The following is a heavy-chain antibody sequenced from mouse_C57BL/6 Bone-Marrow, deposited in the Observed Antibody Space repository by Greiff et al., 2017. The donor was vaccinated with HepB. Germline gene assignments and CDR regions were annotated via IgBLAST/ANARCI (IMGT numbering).Heavy chain of an antibody. CDR1: GFTFSDYG. CDR2: ISSGSSTI. V-gene: IGHV5-17*01. D-gene: IGHD2-4*01. CDR3: ARTITTYYYAMDY. J-gene: IGHJ4*01. Sequence: EVQGVESGGGLVKPGGSLKLSCAASGFTFSDYGMHWVRQAPEKGLGWVAYISSGSSTIYYADTVKGRFTISRDNAKNTLFLQMTSLRSEDTAMYYCARTITTYYYAMDYWGQGTSVTVSS.